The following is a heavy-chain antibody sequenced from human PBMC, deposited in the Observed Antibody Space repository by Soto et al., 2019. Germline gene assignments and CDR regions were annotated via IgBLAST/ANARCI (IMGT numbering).Heavy chain of an antibody. J-gene: IGHJ6*03. Sequence: GGSLRLPSAAAGFTCSDYYMSWIRQAPGKGLEWVSDISSSGSTIYYAASVKGRFTISRDNAKNSLYLQMNSLRAEDTAVYYCARYLYDYSNYYYYYMDVWGKGTTVTVSS. CDR2: ISSSGSTI. D-gene: IGHD4-4*01. CDR1: GFTCSDYY. V-gene: IGHV3-11*01. CDR3: ARYLYDYSNYYYYYMDV.